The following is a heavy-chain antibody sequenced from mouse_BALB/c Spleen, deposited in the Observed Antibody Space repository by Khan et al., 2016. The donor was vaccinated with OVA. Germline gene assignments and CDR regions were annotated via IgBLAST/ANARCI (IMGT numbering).Heavy chain of an antibody. Sequence: VQLQQLGPGLVKPSQSLSLTCTVTGYSITSDYAWNWIRQFPGNKLEWMGYITYSGSTSYNPSLKSRISITRDTSKNQFFLQLNFVTTEDTATYFCAMGRTYWGQGTLVTVSA. CDR3: AMGRTY. CDR1: GYSITSDYA. D-gene: IGHD4-1*01. CDR2: ITYSGST. J-gene: IGHJ3*01. V-gene: IGHV3-2*02.